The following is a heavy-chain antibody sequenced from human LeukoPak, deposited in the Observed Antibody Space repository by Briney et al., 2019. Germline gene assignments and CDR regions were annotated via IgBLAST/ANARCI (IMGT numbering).Heavy chain of an antibody. Sequence: ASVEVSCKASGYTFTNYNLNWVRQAPGQGLEWMGIINPSGGSTSYAQKFQGRVTMTRDMSTSTVYMELSSLRSEDTAVYYCARGTSYYYYYMDVWGKGTTVTVSS. CDR3: ARGTSYYYYYMDV. D-gene: IGHD2-2*01. CDR1: GYTFTNYN. V-gene: IGHV1-46*01. CDR2: INPSGGST. J-gene: IGHJ6*03.